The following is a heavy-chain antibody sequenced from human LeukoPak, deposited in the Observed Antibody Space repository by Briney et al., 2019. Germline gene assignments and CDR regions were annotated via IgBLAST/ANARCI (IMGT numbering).Heavy chain of an antibody. CDR1: GFTFSNFA. J-gene: IGHJ3*02. CDR3: ARASSKQLAGYLPDGFDI. Sequence: GGSLRLSCAASGFTFSNFAMTWVRQAPGKGLEWVSSIVGSSSTYYADSLKGRFTISRDNAKNSLSLQMNSLRADDAAVYYCARASSKQLAGYLPDGFDIWGQGTMVTVSS. CDR2: IVGSSST. V-gene: IGHV3-21*01. D-gene: IGHD3-9*01.